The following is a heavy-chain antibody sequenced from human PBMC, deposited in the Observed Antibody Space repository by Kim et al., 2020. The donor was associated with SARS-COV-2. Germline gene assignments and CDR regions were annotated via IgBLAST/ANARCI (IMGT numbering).Heavy chain of an antibody. CDR1: GGSFSGYY. CDR3: ARDFVVPAAMRVGGMDV. J-gene: IGHJ6*02. D-gene: IGHD2-2*01. Sequence: SETLSLTCAVYGGSFSGYYWSWIRQPPGKGLEWIGEINHSGSTNYNPSLKSRVTISVDTSKNQFSLKLSSVTAADTAVYYCARDFVVPAAMRVGGMDVWGQGTTVTVSS. CDR2: INHSGST. V-gene: IGHV4-34*01.